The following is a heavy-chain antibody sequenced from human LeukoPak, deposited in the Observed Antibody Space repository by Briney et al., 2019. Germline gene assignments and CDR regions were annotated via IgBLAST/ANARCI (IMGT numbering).Heavy chain of an antibody. Sequence: ASVKVSCKASGYTFTSYYMHWVRQAPGQGLEWMGIINPSGGSTSYAQKFQGRVTMTRDTSTSTVYMELSSLRSEDTAVYYCARAVGYRVTTRAFDIWGQGTMVTVSS. CDR2: INPSGGST. CDR3: ARAVGYRVTTRAFDI. V-gene: IGHV1-46*01. J-gene: IGHJ3*02. CDR1: GYTFTSYY. D-gene: IGHD3-16*02.